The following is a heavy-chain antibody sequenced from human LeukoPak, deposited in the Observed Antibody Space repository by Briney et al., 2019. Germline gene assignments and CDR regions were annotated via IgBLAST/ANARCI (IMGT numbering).Heavy chain of an antibody. D-gene: IGHD3-10*01. J-gene: IGHJ4*02. CDR3: AKDPMVRGLTYDY. CDR2: IYFGGTT. Sequence: PGGSLRLSCEASGFTVSSNYMTWVRQAPGQGLEWVSVIYFGGTTYYADSVKGRFTISRDNSKNTLYLQMNSLRAEDTAVYYCAKDPMVRGLTYDYWGQGTLVTVSS. CDR1: GFTVSSNY. V-gene: IGHV3-53*01.